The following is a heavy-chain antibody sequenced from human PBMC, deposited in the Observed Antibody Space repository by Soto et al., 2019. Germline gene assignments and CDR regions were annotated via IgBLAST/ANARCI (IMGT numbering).Heavy chain of an antibody. J-gene: IGHJ4*02. D-gene: IGHD2-2*01. CDR1: GYVFVSFA. V-gene: IGHV1-3*01. CDR2: INAGNGNT. CDR3: ARGPYCSSTRCYVGEMFY. Sequence: GASVKVSCKASGYVFVSFALHWVRQAPGQRLEWMGWINAGNGNTKYSQKLEGRVTITRDTSASTAYMELSSLRSEDTAVYYCARGPYCSSTRCYVGEMFYWGQGTLVTVSS.